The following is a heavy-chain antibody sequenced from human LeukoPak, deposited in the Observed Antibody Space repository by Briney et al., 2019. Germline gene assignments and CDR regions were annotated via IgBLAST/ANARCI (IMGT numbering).Heavy chain of an antibody. CDR2: ISCDGSNK. Sequence: PGRSLRLSCAVSGFTFSNYAMHWVRQAPGKGLEWVAVISCDGSNKNYGDSVKGRFTISRDNSKKTLYLQMNSLRAEDTAVYYYARGLFRFCSSGSCLSPFDYWGQGTLVTVSS. CDR1: GFTFSNYA. J-gene: IGHJ4*02. V-gene: IGHV3-30*04. D-gene: IGHD2-15*01. CDR3: ARGLFRFCSSGSCLSPFDY.